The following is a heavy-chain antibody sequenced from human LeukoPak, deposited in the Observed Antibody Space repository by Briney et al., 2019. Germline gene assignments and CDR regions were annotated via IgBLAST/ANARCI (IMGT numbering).Heavy chain of an antibody. CDR1: GYTFTSNY. D-gene: IGHD2-2*01. Sequence: ASVKVSCKASGYTFTSNYMHWVRQAPGQGLEWMGIINPSGGSTSYAQKFQGRVTMTRDTSTSTVYMELSSLRSEDTAVYYCARERPGYCSSTSCGYYGMDVWGQGTTVTVSS. V-gene: IGHV1-46*01. CDR2: INPSGGST. CDR3: ARERPGYCSSTSCGYYGMDV. J-gene: IGHJ6*02.